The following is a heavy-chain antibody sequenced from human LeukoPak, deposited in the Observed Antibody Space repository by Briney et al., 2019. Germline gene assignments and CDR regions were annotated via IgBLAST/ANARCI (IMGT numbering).Heavy chain of an antibody. J-gene: IGHJ4*02. V-gene: IGHV3-33*01. Sequence: PGRSLRLSCAASGFTFSSYGMHWVRQAPGKGLEWVAVIWYDGSNKYCADSVKGRFTISRDNSKNTLYLQMNSLRAEDTAVYYCARAEPLAAAGPDLFDYWGQGTLVTVSS. CDR2: IWYDGSNK. D-gene: IGHD6-13*01. CDR1: GFTFSSYG. CDR3: ARAEPLAAAGPDLFDY.